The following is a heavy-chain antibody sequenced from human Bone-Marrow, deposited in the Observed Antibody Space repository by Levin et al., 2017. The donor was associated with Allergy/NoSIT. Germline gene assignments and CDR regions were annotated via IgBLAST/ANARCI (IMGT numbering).Heavy chain of an antibody. Sequence: PSETLSLTCTVSGGSVSSGDYYWSWIRQPPGKGLEWIGFISYSGITYYNPSLKSRATLSVDTSTNQSCLKPTSVTAADTAIYYCASRMNYNWNPFAPWGQGNTVTVSS. CDR2: ISYSGIT. CDR3: ASRMNYNWNPFAP. D-gene: IGHD1-20*01. CDR1: GGSVSSGDYY. V-gene: IGHV4-30-4*01. J-gene: IGHJ5*02.